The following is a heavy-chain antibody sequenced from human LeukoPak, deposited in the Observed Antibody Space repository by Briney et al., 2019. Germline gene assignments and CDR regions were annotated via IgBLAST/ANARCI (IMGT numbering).Heavy chain of an antibody. D-gene: IGHD1-14*01. CDR1: GYTFSKYS. CDR2: ISGYNGKT. V-gene: IGHV1-18*01. CDR3: ARNFHPGNWDY. Sequence: ASVKVSCEASGYTFSKYSINWVRQAPGQGLEWMGWISGYNGKTNYAQKLQDRVTMTTDTSTSTAYMELRSLRSDDTAVYYCARNFHPGNWDYWGQGTLVTVSS. J-gene: IGHJ4*02.